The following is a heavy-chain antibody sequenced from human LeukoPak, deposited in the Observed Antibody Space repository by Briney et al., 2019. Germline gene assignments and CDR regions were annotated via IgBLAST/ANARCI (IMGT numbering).Heavy chain of an antibody. J-gene: IGHJ4*02. D-gene: IGHD3-16*01. CDR3: ARQNWGFTFGGVIDY. V-gene: IGHV4-30-2*01. CDR1: GGSISSGGYS. CDR2: IYHSGST. Sequence: SQTLSLTCAVSGGSISSGGYSWSWIRQPPGKGLEWIGYIYHSGSTYYNPSLKSRVTISVDTSKNQFSLKLSSVTAADTAVYYCARQNWGFTFGGVIDYWGQGTLVTVSS.